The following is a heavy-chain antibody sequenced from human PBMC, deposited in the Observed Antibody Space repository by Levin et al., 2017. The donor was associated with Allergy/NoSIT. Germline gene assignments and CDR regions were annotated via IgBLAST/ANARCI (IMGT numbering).Heavy chain of an antibody. CDR3: ASNKLRCSKDLDF. CDR2: ISYSGST. V-gene: IGHV4-31*03. J-gene: IGHJ6*02. CDR1: GGSIRSGGYY. D-gene: IGHD3-10*02. Sequence: TSETLSLTCSVSGGSIRSGGYYWSWIRQRPGKGLEWIGYISYSGSTNYNPSLKSRATISVDTSKKQLSLRLTSGTAADTAEYYCASNKLRCSKDLDFWGQGTTVAVSS.